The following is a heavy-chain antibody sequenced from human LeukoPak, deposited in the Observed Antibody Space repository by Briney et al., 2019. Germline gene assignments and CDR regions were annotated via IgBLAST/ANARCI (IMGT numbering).Heavy chain of an antibody. J-gene: IGHJ4*02. V-gene: IGHV4-38-2*02. Sequence: SETLSLTCTVSGGSISGYYWGWIRQPPGKGLEWIGSIYHSGSTYYNPSLKSRVTISVDTSKNQFSLKLSSVTAADTAVYYCASPLGDYWGQGTLVTVSS. CDR2: IYHSGST. CDR1: GGSISGYY. CDR3: ASPLGDY. D-gene: IGHD3-16*01.